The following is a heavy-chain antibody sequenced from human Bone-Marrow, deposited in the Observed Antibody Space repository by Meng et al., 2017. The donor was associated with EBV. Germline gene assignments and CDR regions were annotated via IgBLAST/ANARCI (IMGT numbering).Heavy chain of an antibody. J-gene: IGHJ2*01. CDR3: ARKDYYGSGSKGYFDI. D-gene: IGHD3-10*01. V-gene: IGHV3-53*01. Sequence: EVQLVESGXGLIQPXGSLRLSCAASGFTVSNNYMSWVRQAPGKGLEWVSVIHSGGSTYYADSVKGRFTISRDNSKNTLYLQMNSLRAEDTAVYYCARKDYYGSGSKGYFDIWGRGTLVTVSS. CDR1: GFTVSNNY. CDR2: IHSGGST.